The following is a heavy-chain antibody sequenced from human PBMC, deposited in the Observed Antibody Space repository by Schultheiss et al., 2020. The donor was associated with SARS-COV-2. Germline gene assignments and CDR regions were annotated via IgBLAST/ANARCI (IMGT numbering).Heavy chain of an antibody. D-gene: IGHD4-17*01. CDR3: TRDIGSGDYRRDYYYGMDV. CDR2: IRNKANGGTT. Sequence: GGSLRLSCAASGFTFSDYYMSWVRQAPGKGLEWVGFIRNKANGGTTEYAASVKGRFTISRDDSKSIAYLQMNSLKTEDTAVYYCTRDIGSGDYRRDYYYGMDVWGQGTTVTVSS. J-gene: IGHJ6*02. V-gene: IGHV3-71*01. CDR1: GFTFSDYY.